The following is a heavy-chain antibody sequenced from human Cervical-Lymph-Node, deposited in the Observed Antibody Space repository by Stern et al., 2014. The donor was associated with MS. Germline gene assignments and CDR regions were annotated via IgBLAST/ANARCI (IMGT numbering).Heavy chain of an antibody. CDR3: ARVKRRNIVVVIAPDAFDI. CDR1: GYTFTSYG. Sequence: QDQLVQSGAEVKKPGASVKVSCKASGYTFTSYGISWVRQAPGQGPEWMGWISTNNGYTNYAQKFQGRVTMTTDTSTSTADMELRSLRSDDTAVYYCARVKRRNIVVVIAPDAFDIWGQGTMVIVSS. V-gene: IGHV1-18*01. D-gene: IGHD2-21*01. CDR2: ISTNNGYT. J-gene: IGHJ3*02.